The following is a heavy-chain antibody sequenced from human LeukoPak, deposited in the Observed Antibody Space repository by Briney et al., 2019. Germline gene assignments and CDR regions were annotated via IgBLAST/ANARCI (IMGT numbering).Heavy chain of an antibody. Sequence: WASVKVSCKASGYTFTGYYMHWVRQAPGQGLEWMGWINPSTGGTNYAQNFQGRVTMTRDTSINTAYMELSRRRSDDTAVYYCARRGMANNWFDPWGQGTLVTV. CDR2: INPSTGGT. D-gene: IGHD3-10*01. CDR3: ARRGMANNWFDP. CDR1: GYTFTGYY. V-gene: IGHV1-2*02. J-gene: IGHJ5*02.